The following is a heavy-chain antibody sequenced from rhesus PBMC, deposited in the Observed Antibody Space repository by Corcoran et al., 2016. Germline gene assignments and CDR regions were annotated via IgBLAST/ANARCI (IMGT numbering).Heavy chain of an antibody. CDR3: ARVTTVSVDY. D-gene: IGHD4-23*01. Sequence: QLQLQESGPGLVKPSETLSVTCAVSGGSISSSYWSWIRQAPGKGLEWIGYIYGSGISTNYNPSLKGRVTLSVDTSKNQLSLKLSSVTTADTAVYYCARVTTVSVDYWGQGVLVTVSS. CDR2: IYGSGIST. J-gene: IGHJ4*01. CDR1: GGSISSSY. V-gene: IGHV4-169*01.